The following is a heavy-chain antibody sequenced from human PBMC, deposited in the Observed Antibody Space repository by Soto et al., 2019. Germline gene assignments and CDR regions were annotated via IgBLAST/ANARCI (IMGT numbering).Heavy chain of an antibody. J-gene: IGHJ6*02. CDR3: ARGTIVVPAAVHYYYYAMDI. V-gene: IGHV1-69*06. CDR1: GGTFSNYA. Sequence: ASVKVSCKASGGTFSNYATSWVRQAPGQGLEWMGGIIPTFERANYAQKFQGRVTITADKSTSTAYMDLSSLRSEDTAVYYCARGTIVVPAAVHYYYYAMDIWGQGTTVTVSS. CDR2: IIPTFERA. D-gene: IGHD2-2*01.